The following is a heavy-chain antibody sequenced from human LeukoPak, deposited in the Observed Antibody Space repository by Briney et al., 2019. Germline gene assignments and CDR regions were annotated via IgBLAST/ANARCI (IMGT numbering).Heavy chain of an antibody. D-gene: IGHD3-22*01. CDR1: GFTFSSYA. CDR2: ISGSGGST. Sequence: GGSLRLSCAASGFTFSSYAMSWVRQAPGEGLEWVSAISGSGGSTYYADSVKGRFTISRDNSKNTLYLQMNSLRAEDTAVYYCAKDMGYYYDSVEDAFDIWGQGTMVTVSS. J-gene: IGHJ3*02. V-gene: IGHV3-23*01. CDR3: AKDMGYYYDSVEDAFDI.